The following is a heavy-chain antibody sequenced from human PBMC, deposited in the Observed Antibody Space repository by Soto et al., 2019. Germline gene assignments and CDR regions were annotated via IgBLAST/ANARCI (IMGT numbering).Heavy chain of an antibody. J-gene: IGHJ4*02. D-gene: IGHD2-2*01. Sequence: QVQLVESGGGVVQPGRSLRLSCAASGFTFSSYAMHWVRQAPGKGLEWVAVIWYDGSNKYYADSVKGRFTISRDNSKNTLYLQMNSLRAEDTAVYYCASQLLTIGSFDLWGQGTLVTVSS. CDR1: GFTFSSYA. V-gene: IGHV3-30-3*01. CDR2: IWYDGSNK. CDR3: ASQLLTIGSFDL.